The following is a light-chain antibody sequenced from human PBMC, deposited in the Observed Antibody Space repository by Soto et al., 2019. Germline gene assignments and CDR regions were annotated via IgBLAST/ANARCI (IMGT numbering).Light chain of an antibody. Sequence: QSVLTQPASVSGSPGHSITISCTGTGSDIGSYKYVFWYQQHPGKAPKLIIFEVNNRPSGVSDRFSGSKSGNTASLIISGLQAEDEADYYCASYTSISSLGVFGTGTKLTVL. J-gene: IGLJ1*01. CDR2: EVN. CDR1: GSDIGSYKY. V-gene: IGLV2-14*03. CDR3: ASYTSISSLGV.